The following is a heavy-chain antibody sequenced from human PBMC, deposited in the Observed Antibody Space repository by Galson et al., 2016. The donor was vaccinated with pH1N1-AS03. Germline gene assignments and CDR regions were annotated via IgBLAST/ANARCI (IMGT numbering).Heavy chain of an antibody. CDR1: GFTFSRST. D-gene: IGHD3-9*01. V-gene: IGHV3-73*01. Sequence: SLRLSCAASGFTFSRSTMHWVRQASGKGLEWVGHIRTKTNSYATAYGASMKGRFTISRDDSKSITYLQMNSLQIDDTAVYFCSRGDWFHWGQGTLVTVSS. CDR3: SRGDWFH. CDR2: IRTKTNSYAT. J-gene: IGHJ4*02.